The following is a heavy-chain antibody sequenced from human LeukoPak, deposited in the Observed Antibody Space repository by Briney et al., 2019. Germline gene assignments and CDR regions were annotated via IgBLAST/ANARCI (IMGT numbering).Heavy chain of an antibody. CDR3: ARDYPNWKEEVGAFDI. Sequence: SVKVSCKASGGTFSSYAISWVRQAPGQGLEWMGGIIPIFGTANYAQKFQGRVTITADESTSTAYMELSSLRSEDTAVYYCARDYPNWKEEVGAFDIWGQGTMVTVSS. CDR1: GGTFSSYA. V-gene: IGHV1-69*13. D-gene: IGHD1-1*01. J-gene: IGHJ3*02. CDR2: IIPIFGTA.